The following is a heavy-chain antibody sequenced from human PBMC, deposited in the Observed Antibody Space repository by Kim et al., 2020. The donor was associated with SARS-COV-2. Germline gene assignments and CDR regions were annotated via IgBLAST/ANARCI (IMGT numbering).Heavy chain of an antibody. CDR2: ISSSSTI. CDR3: ARGITIFGVAMTVSQSFDF. V-gene: IGHV3-48*02. CDR1: GFTFSSYS. Sequence: GGSLKLSCAASGFTFSSYSMNWVRQAPGKGLEWVSYISSSSTIYYADSVKGRFTISRDNAKNSLYLQMNSLRDEDTAVYYCARGITIFGVAMTVSQSFDFWGQGTLVTVSS. J-gene: IGHJ4*02. D-gene: IGHD3-3*01.